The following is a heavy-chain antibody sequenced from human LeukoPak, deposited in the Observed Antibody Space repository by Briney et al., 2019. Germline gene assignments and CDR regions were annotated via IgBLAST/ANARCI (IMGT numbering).Heavy chain of an antibody. CDR3: ATDYYGSGSYSPQAFDI. Sequence: ASVKVSCKVSGYTLTELSMHWVRQAPGKGLEWMGGFDPEDGETIYAQKFQGRVTMTEDTSTDTAYMELSGLRSEDTAVYFCATDYYGSGSYSPQAFDIWGQGTMVTVSS. CDR2: FDPEDGET. J-gene: IGHJ3*02. CDR1: GYTLTELS. V-gene: IGHV1-24*01. D-gene: IGHD3-10*01.